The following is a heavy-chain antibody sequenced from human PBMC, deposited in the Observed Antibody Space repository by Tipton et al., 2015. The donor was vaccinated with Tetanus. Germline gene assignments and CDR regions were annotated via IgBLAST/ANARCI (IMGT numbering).Heavy chain of an antibody. Sequence: QLVQSGAEVKKPGASVKVSCKASGYTFTSYGISWARQAPGQGLEWMGWISAYYGNTNYAQKLQGRVTMTPDTSTSTAYMELRSLRSDDTAVYYCARGTHYYDSSGHFDYWGQGTLVPVSS. CDR2: ISAYYGNT. J-gene: IGHJ4*02. D-gene: IGHD3-22*01. CDR1: GYTFTSYG. CDR3: ARGTHYYDSSGHFDY. V-gene: IGHV1-18*01.